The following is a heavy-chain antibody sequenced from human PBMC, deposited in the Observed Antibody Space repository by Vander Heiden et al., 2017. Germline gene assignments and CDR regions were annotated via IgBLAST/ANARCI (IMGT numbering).Heavy chain of an antibody. CDR3: AKDIVGYCSSSSCSFDY. D-gene: IGHD2-2*01. CDR1: GFTFSSYA. J-gene: IGHJ4*02. Sequence: EVQLLESGGGLVQPGGSLRLSCAASGFTFSSYAMSWVRQASGKGLEWVSAISGSGGSTYYADSVKGRFTISRDNSKNTLYLQMNSLRAEDTAVYYCAKDIVGYCSSSSCSFDYWGQGTLVTVSS. CDR2: ISGSGGST. V-gene: IGHV3-23*01.